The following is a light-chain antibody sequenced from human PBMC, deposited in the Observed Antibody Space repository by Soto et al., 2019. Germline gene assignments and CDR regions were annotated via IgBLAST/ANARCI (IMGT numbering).Light chain of an antibody. CDR1: SSDVGRYNS. CDR3: SSFTGSSTYV. J-gene: IGLJ1*01. CDR2: EVN. Sequence: QSALTQPASVSGSPGQSITISCTGTSSDVGRYNSVSWYQQHPGKAPKLMIYEVNNRPSGVSNRFSGSKSGNTASLTISGLQAEDEADYYCSSFTGSSTYVVGPGTMLTVL. V-gene: IGLV2-14*01.